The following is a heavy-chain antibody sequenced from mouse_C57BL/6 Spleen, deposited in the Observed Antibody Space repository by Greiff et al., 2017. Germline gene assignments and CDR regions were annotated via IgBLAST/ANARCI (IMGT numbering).Heavy chain of an antibody. D-gene: IGHD1-1*01. J-gene: IGHJ1*03. Sequence: QVQLQQPGAELVKPGASVKLSCKASGYTFTSYWMHWVKQRPGQGLEWIGMIHPSSGSTNYNEKFKSKATLTVDKSSSTAYMQLSSLTSEDSAVYYCAREGTTVVARWYFDVWGTGTTVTVSS. CDR1: GYTFTSYW. CDR3: AREGTTVVARWYFDV. V-gene: IGHV1-64*01. CDR2: IHPSSGST.